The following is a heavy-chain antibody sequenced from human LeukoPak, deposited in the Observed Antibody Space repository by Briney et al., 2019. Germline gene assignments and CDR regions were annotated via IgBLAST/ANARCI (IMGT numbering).Heavy chain of an antibody. CDR1: GFTVSSNY. D-gene: IGHD3-10*01. CDR3: AKVYGWYGEGYFDY. V-gene: IGHV3-53*01. J-gene: IGHJ4*02. CDR2: IYSDGST. Sequence: GGSLRLSCEASGFTVSSNYMSWVRQAPGKGLEWVSVIYSDGSTYYADSVKGRFTISRDSSKNTLYLQMNSLRAEDTAVYYCAKVYGWYGEGYFDYWGLGTLVTVSS.